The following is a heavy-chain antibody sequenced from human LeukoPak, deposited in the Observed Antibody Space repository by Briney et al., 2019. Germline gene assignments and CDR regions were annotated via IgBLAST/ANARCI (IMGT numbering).Heavy chain of an antibody. D-gene: IGHD3-22*01. J-gene: IGHJ4*02. V-gene: IGHV3-23*01. CDR2: ISGSGGST. Sequence: GGSLRLSCAASGFTFSSYAMSWVRQAPGKGLEWVSAISGSGGSTYYADSVKGRFTISRDNSKNTLYLQMSSLRAEDTAVYYCAKGPAYYYDSSGYYDQDYYFDYWGQGTLVTVSS. CDR1: GFTFSSYA. CDR3: AKGPAYYYDSSGYYDQDYYFDY.